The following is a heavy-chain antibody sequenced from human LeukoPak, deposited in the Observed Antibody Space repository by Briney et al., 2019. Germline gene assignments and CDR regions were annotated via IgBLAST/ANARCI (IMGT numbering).Heavy chain of an antibody. CDR1: GFTFSAYS. J-gene: IGHJ3*02. V-gene: IGHV3-21*01. CDR3: ARGDNYGSGAFDI. D-gene: IGHD3-10*01. CDR2: IGRNSNYI. Sequence: GGSLRLSCAASGFTFSAYSMNWVRQAPGKGLEWVSSIGRNSNYIYYADSMKGRFTASRDNAKNSLYLQMNSLRAEDTAVYCCARGDNYGSGAFDIWGQGTMVTVSS.